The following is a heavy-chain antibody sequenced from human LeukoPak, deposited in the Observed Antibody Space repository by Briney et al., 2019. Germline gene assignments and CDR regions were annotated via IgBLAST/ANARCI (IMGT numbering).Heavy chain of an antibody. D-gene: IGHD3-16*01. CDR2: INPDGSDR. CDR1: GFSFSGYW. V-gene: IGHV3-7*01. Sequence: GGSLRLSCAASGFSFSGYWMSWVRLGPGKGLEWVASINPDGSDRKFAESMRGRFTISRDNAKNSLFLEMSSLTADDTAVYYCARLFGGVTTYDYWGQGTLVTVSS. J-gene: IGHJ4*02. CDR3: ARLFGGVTTYDY.